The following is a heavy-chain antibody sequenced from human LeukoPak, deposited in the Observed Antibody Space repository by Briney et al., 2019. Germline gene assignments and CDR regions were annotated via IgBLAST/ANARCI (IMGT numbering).Heavy chain of an antibody. CDR3: ASWLGYCSSTSCRAPSYYYYGMDV. Sequence: ALVKVSCKASGGTFSSYAISWVRQAPGQGLEWMGRIIPIFGIANYAQKFQGRVTITADKSTSTAYMELSSLRSEDTAVYYCASWLGYCSSTSCRAPSYYYYGMDVWGQGTTVTVSS. J-gene: IGHJ6*02. D-gene: IGHD2-2*01. V-gene: IGHV1-69*04. CDR2: IIPIFGIA. CDR1: GGTFSSYA.